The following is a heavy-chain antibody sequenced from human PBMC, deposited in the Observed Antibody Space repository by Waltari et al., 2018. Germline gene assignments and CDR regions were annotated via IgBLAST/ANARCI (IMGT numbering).Heavy chain of an antibody. CDR1: GGSISSGHYT. CDR2: IYQSGIT. CDR3: AREDYTHYYIDV. J-gene: IGHJ6*03. D-gene: IGHD4-4*01. V-gene: IGHV4-30-2*01. Sequence: LQLQESGSGLVKSSQTLSLPCVVPGGSISSGHYTWSWIRQPPGKGLEWIGYIYQSGITYYNPSLKSRVTISVDRSENQFSLKLSSVTAADTAVYYCAREDYTHYYIDVWGKGTTVTISS.